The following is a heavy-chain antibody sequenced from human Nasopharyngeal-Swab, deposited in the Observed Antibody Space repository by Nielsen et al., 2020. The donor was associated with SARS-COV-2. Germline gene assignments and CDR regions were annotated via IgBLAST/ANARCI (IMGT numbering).Heavy chain of an antibody. D-gene: IGHD2-2*01. Sequence: SETLSLTCAVYGGSFSGSYWGWIRKPPGKGPEWIGELNQSGSTTYNPSLKSRVTTSVDRSKNHFSLKLSSVTAADTAVYYCARGLSGVVPAPILGLGPYYYYYYMDVWGKGTSVTVSS. V-gene: IGHV4-34*01. J-gene: IGHJ6*03. CDR1: GGSFSGSY. CDR2: LNQSGST. CDR3: ARGLSGVVPAPILGLGPYYYYYYMDV.